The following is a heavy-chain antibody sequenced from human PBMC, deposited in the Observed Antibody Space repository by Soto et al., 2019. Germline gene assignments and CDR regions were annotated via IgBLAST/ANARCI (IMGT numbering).Heavy chain of an antibody. J-gene: IGHJ4*01. Sequence: LSLTCTVSGDSIRNYYWSWIRQPPGKGLEYIGYIFYSGSTNYNPSLKSRVAISVDTSRNQFALKLRSVTAADTATYYCARLKRGYSYGSIIDFWGRGTLVTVSS. D-gene: IGHD5-18*01. CDR1: GDSIRNYY. CDR2: IFYSGST. CDR3: ARLKRGYSYGSIIDF. V-gene: IGHV4-59*08.